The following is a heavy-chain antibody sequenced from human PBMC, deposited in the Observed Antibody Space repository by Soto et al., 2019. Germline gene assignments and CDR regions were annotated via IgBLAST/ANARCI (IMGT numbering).Heavy chain of an antibody. CDR3: ARESEDLTSNFAY. CDR1: GFTFTRYS. V-gene: IGHV3-21*06. J-gene: IGHJ4*02. CDR2: ISSTTNYI. Sequence: SLRLSCAASGFTFTRYSMNCVRQAPGKGLEWVSSISSTTNYIYYGDSMKGRFTISRDNAKNSLYLEMNSLRAEDTAVYYCARESEDLTSNFAYRGQGTLVTVSS.